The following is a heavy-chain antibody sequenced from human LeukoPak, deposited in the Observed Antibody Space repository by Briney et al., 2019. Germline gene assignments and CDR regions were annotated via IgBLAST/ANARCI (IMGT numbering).Heavy chain of an antibody. CDR3: PKDREIGPAKYYFDS. CDR1: GFTFSRYA. V-gene: IGHV3-30*04. CDR2: VADDGRDK. Sequence: GGSLRLSCAACGFTFSRYAMDWGRQAPGNGLEWVAVVADDGRDKHHADSVKGRFSISRDNPKNTLYLQMSGLRVEDTAVYYCPKDREIGPAKYYFDSWGQGTLVTVSS. D-gene: IGHD2-2*01. J-gene: IGHJ4*02.